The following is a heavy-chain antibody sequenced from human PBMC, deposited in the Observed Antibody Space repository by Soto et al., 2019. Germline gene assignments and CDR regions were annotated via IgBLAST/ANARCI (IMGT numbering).Heavy chain of an antibody. J-gene: IGHJ2*01. Sequence: EVQLVESGGGLVQPGGSLRLSCAASGFTFSSYWMHWVRQAPGKGLVWVSRINSDGSSTSYADSVKGRCTISRDNAKNTLYLQMSSLRVEDTAVYYCARGGSLNGSFDLWGRGTLVTVSS. CDR3: ARGGSLNGSFDL. V-gene: IGHV3-74*01. CDR1: GFTFSSYW. D-gene: IGHD1-26*01. CDR2: INSDGSST.